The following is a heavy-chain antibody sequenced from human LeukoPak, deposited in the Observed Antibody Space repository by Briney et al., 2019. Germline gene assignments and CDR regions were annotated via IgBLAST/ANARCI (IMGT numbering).Heavy chain of an antibody. CDR2: ISYDGSNK. D-gene: IGHD3-10*01. CDR1: GFTFSSYA. CDR3: ARDRGHYGSSTGY. V-gene: IGHV3-30*04. J-gene: IGHJ4*02. Sequence: GGSLRLSCAASGFTFSSYAMHWVRQAPGKGLEWVAVISYDGSNKYYADSVKGRFTISRDNSKNTLYLQMNSLRAEDTAVYYCARDRGHYGSSTGYWGQGTLVTVSS.